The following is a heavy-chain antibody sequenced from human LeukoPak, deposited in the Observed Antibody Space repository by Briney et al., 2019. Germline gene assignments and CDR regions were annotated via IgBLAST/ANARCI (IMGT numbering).Heavy chain of an antibody. D-gene: IGHD3-10*01. CDR3: AGSTYYYGSGSYYNWFDP. J-gene: IGHJ5*02. CDR2: IIPIFGTA. CDR1: GYTFTGYY. Sequence: ASVKVSCKASGYTFTGYYMHWVRQAPGQGLEWMGGIIPIFGTANYAQKFQGRVTITADESTSTAYMELSSLRSEDTAVYYCAGSTYYYGSGSYYNWFDPWGQGTLVTVSS. V-gene: IGHV1-69*13.